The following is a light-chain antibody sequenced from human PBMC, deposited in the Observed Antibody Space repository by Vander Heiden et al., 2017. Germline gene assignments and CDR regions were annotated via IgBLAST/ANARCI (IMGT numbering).Light chain of an antibody. J-gene: IGLJ2*01. V-gene: IGLV3-1*01. CDR3: QAWDSSNVV. Sequence: SYELTQPPSVSVSPGQTASITCSGDNLGNKYVSWYQQTPGQSPAAVIYQDIRRAIGSPERFSGSSTGDTATLTIGGTENMDEDDYYGQAWDSSNVVFGGGTKLTVL. CDR2: QDI. CDR1: NLGNKY.